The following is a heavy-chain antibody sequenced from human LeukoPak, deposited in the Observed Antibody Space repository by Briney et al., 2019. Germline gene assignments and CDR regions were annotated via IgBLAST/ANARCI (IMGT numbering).Heavy chain of an antibody. CDR1: GFTFSSYW. CDR3: AELGITMIGGV. CDR2: IKQDGSEK. D-gene: IGHD3-10*02. Sequence: GGSLRLSCAASGFTFSSYWMSWVRQAPGKGLEGVANIKQDGSEKYYVDSVKGRFTISRDNAKNSLYLQMNSLRAEDTAVYYCAELGITMIGGVWGKGTTVTISS. V-gene: IGHV3-7*01. J-gene: IGHJ6*04.